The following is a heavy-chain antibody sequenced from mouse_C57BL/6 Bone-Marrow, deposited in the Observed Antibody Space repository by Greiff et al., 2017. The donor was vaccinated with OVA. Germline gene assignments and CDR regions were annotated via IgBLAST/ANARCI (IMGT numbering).Heavy chain of an antibody. D-gene: IGHD1-1*01. Sequence: LQESGAELVRPGASVKMSCKASGYTFTSYNLHWVKQTPRQGLEWIGAIYPGNGDTSYNPKFKGKATLTVAKSSSTAYMQLSSLTSEDSAVYFCARFSSDWYFDVWGTGTTVTVSS. CDR1: GYTFTSYN. CDR3: ARFSSDWYFDV. J-gene: IGHJ1*03. CDR2: IYPGNGDT. V-gene: IGHV1-12*01.